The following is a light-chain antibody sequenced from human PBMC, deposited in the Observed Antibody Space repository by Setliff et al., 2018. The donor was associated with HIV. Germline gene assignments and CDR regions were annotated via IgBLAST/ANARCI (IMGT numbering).Light chain of an antibody. CDR2: GST. V-gene: IGLV1-40*01. J-gene: IGLJ1*01. CDR1: SSNIGAGYD. Sequence: QSALTQPPSVSGAPGQRVTISCTGSSSNIGAGYDVHWYQQLPEKAPKLLIYGSTNRPSGGPDRFSGSKSGTSASLAITGLQAEDEADYYCQSYDSSLRGVFGTGTKVTVL. CDR3: QSYDSSLRGV.